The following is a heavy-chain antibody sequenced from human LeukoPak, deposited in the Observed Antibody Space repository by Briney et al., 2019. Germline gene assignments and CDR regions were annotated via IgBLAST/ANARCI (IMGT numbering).Heavy chain of an antibody. D-gene: IGHD3-3*01. V-gene: IGHV3-11*04. CDR2: ISSSGSTI. CDR3: ARYYDFWTYRTLGFDP. CDR1: GFTFSDYY. J-gene: IGHJ5*02. Sequence: GGSLRLSCAASGFTFSDYYMSWIRQAPGKGLEWVSYISSSGSTIYYADSVKGRFTISRDNAKNSLYLQMNSLRAEDTAVYYCARYYDFWTYRTLGFDPWGQGTLVTVSS.